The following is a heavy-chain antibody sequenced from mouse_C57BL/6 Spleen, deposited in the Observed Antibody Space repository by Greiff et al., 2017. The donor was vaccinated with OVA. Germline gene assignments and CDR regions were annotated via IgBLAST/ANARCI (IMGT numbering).Heavy chain of an antibody. CDR2: INPNNGGT. V-gene: IGHV1-22*01. D-gene: IGHD1-1*02. Sequence: VHVKQSGPELVKPGASVKMSCKASGYTFTDYNMHWVKQSHGKSLEWIGYINPNNGGTSYNQKFKGKATLTVNKSSSTAYMELRSLTSEDSAVYYCARGIMDYFDYWGQGTTLTVSS. J-gene: IGHJ2*01. CDR3: ARGIMDYFDY. CDR1: GYTFTDYN.